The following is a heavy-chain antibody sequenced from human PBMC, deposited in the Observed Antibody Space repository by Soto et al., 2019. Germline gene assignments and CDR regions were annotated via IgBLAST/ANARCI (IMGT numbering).Heavy chain of an antibody. CDR3: ARLYTGYEAFDY. J-gene: IGHJ4*02. CDR2: IYYSGST. V-gene: IGHV4-30-4*01. CDR1: GGSINSGDYY. Sequence: TLSLTCSVSGGSINSGDYYWSWIRQSPGKGLEWIGYIYYSGSTYYNPSLKSRSTISIDTSKNQFFLNVDSVTAADTAVYYCARLYTGYEAFDYWGQGTLVTVSS. D-gene: IGHD5-12*01.